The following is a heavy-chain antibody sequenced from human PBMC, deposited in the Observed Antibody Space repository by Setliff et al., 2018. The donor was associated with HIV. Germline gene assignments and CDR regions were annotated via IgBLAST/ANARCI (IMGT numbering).Heavy chain of an antibody. D-gene: IGHD2-15*01. CDR1: GFTVSSNY. Sequence: GGSLRLSCAASGFTVSSNYMSWVRQAPGKGLEWVSLIYSGGDTYYADSVKGRFTISRDNAKNSLYLQMNSLRTEDTAFYHCTTVRKNSGFKYFDSWGQGTLVTVSS. CDR2: IYSGGDT. J-gene: IGHJ5*01. V-gene: IGHV3-53*01. CDR3: TTVRKNSGFKYFDS.